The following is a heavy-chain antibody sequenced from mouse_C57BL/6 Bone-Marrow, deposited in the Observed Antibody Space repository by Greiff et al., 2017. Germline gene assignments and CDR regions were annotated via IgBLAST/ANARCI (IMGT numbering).Heavy chain of an antibody. V-gene: IGHV1-50*01. CDR2: IDPSDSYT. CDR3: ARSPGDFDV. Sequence: QVQLQQPGAELVKPGASVKLSCKASGYTFTSYWMQWVKQRPGQGLEWIGEIDPSDSYTNYNQKFKGKAPLTVDTSSSTAYMQLSSLTSEDSAVYYCARSPGDFDVWGTGTTVTVSS. CDR1: GYTFTSYW. J-gene: IGHJ1*03.